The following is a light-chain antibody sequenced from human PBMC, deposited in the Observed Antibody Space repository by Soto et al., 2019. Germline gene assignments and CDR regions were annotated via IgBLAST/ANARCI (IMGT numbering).Light chain of an antibody. CDR3: QQYNNWPPNT. CDR1: QSVRSN. CDR2: GAS. Sequence: EIVMTQSPATLSVSPGEGATLSCRASQSVRSNLAWYQQKPGQAPRLLMYGASTRATGIPARFSGSGSVTEFTLTISSLQSEDFAVYYCQQYNNWPPNTFGQGTRVEMK. V-gene: IGKV3-15*01. J-gene: IGKJ5*01.